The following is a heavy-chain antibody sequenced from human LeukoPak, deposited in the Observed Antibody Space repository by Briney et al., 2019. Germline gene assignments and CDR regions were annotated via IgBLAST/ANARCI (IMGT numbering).Heavy chain of an antibody. CDR1: GCPFTSYD. V-gene: IGHV1-69*05. D-gene: IGHD2-2*01. J-gene: IGHJ5*02. CDR3: ARYLLDCSSTSCYNWFDP. Sequence: ASVKVSFKASGCPFTSYDINWVRPATGQGLEGMGGIIPIFGTANYSQKFQGRVTITTDESTSTAYMELSSLRSEDTAVYYCARYLLDCSSTSCYNWFDPWGQGTLVTVSS. CDR2: IIPIFGTA.